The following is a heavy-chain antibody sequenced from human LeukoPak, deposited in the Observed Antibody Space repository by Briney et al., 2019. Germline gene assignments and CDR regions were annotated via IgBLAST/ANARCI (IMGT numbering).Heavy chain of an antibody. J-gene: IGHJ5*02. CDR2: IYHSGST. V-gene: IGHV4-30-2*01. D-gene: IGHD2-8*01. CDR1: GGSISSGGYS. Sequence: SETLSLTCAVSGGSISSGGYSWSWIRQPPGKGLEWIGYIYHSGSTYYNPSLKSRVTTSVDRSKNQFSLKLSSVTAADTAVYYCARDHRSVGVSWFDPWGQGTLVTVSS. CDR3: ARDHRSVGVSWFDP.